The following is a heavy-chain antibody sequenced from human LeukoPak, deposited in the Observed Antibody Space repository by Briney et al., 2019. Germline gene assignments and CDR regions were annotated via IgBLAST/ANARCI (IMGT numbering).Heavy chain of an antibody. J-gene: IGHJ6*02. CDR3: ASAKRYFDWLPYYYYGMDV. V-gene: IGHV4-34*01. CDR1: GFTFNTYS. Sequence: GSLRLSCAASGFTFNTYSMNWVRQPPGKGLEWIGEINHSGSTNYNPSLKSRVTISVDTSKNQFSLKLSSVTAADTAVYYCASAKRYFDWLPYYYYGMDVWGQGTTVTVSS. D-gene: IGHD3-9*01. CDR2: INHSGST.